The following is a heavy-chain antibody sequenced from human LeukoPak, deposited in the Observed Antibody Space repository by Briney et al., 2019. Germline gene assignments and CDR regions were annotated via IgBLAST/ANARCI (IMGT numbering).Heavy chain of an antibody. CDR1: GYTCTSYD. V-gene: IGHV1-46*01. D-gene: IGHD3-22*01. J-gene: IGHJ4*02. CDR2: INPSGGST. CDR3: ARGTYYYDSSGMAIDY. Sequence: ASVKASCTTSGYTCTSYDMNWGRQAPGQRLEWMGIINPSGGSTSYAQKLQGRVTMTRDTSTSTVYMELSSLRSEDTAVYYCARGTYYYDSSGMAIDYWGQGTLVTVSS.